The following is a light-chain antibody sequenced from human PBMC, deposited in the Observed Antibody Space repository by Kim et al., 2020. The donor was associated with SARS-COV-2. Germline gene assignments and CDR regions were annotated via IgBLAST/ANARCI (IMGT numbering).Light chain of an antibody. Sequence: ASVGDRVTITCRATQGISNYLAWYQQKAGKAPKLLIYAASTLQSGVPSRFSGGGSGTDFTLTISSLQPEDVATYYCQKYSSAPFTFGPGTKVDIK. CDR1: QGISNY. J-gene: IGKJ3*01. V-gene: IGKV1-27*01. CDR2: AAS. CDR3: QKYSSAPFT.